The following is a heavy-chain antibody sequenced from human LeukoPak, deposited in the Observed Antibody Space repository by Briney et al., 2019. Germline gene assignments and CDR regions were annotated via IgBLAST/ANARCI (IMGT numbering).Heavy chain of an antibody. J-gene: IGHJ4*02. V-gene: IGHV4-59*08. CDR3: ARNVGWYSHDS. Sequence: SETLSLTCTVSGDSLSSHYWSWIRQPPGKGLEWIGYIYGSGSTHYDPSLRSRVTISEDTSKNQFSLKLTSVTAADTAVYYCARNVGWYSHDSWGQGTLVTVSP. CDR1: GDSLSSHY. CDR2: IYGSGST. D-gene: IGHD6-19*01.